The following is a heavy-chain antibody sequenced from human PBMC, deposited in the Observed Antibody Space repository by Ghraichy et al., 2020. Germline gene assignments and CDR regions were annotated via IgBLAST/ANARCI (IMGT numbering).Heavy chain of an antibody. Sequence: GGSLRLSCVASGFTFSSYAMTWVRQAPGKGLEWVSLISASGGDRTYAAAVKGRFTSSRDNYKNILYLQMNSLRAEDSAVYYCARDNWSHQRGADLDYWGQRTLVTVPS. CDR3: ARDNWSHQRGADLDY. V-gene: IGHV3-23*01. CDR1: GFTFSSYA. J-gene: IGHJ4*02. D-gene: IGHD1-20*01. CDR2: ISASGGDR.